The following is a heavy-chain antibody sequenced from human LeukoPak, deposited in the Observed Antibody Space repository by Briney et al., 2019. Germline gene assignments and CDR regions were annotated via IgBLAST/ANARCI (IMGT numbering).Heavy chain of an antibody. CDR3: AKDVWTYYDFWSGYLTTAFDY. Sequence: GGSLRLSCAASGFTFSSYAMSWVRQAPGKGLEWVSTISGSGVSTYYADSVKGRFTISRDNSKNTLYLQMNSLRAEDTAVYYCAKDVWTYYDFWSGYLTTAFDYWGQGTLVTVSS. D-gene: IGHD3-3*01. CDR1: GFTFSSYA. CDR2: ISGSGVST. V-gene: IGHV3-23*01. J-gene: IGHJ4*02.